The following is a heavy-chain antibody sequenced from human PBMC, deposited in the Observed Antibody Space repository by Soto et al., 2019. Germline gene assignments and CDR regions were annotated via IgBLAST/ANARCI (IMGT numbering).Heavy chain of an antibody. CDR3: ASPSVGSWAPSRCYSLFQY. CDR1: GDTFSTYT. CDR2: TITILGIA. V-gene: IGHV1-69*02. D-gene: IGHD2-21*02. Sequence: QVQLVQPGAEVKKPGSSVNVSCKASGDTFSTYTISWVRQAPGQGLEWLGRTITILGIANYAQKFHGRARITADTFTCPACMELSSLRSEDKAVYCFASPSVGSWAPSRCYSLFQYWGLGSLVTVSS. J-gene: IGHJ1*01.